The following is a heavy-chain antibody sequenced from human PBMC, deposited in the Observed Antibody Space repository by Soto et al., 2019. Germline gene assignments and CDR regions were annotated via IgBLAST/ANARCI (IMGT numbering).Heavy chain of an antibody. CDR1: GGTFSSYS. CDR2: IVPMFGVA. V-gene: IGHV1-69*13. CDR3: ARDQNYYYYGMDV. J-gene: IGHJ6*02. Sequence: GASVKVSCKASGGTFSSYSISWVRQAPGQGLEWMGAIVPMFGVAKYTPKFQGRLTITADEYMSTAHMELSSLRSEDTAVYYCARDQNYYYYGMDVWGQGTTVTVSS.